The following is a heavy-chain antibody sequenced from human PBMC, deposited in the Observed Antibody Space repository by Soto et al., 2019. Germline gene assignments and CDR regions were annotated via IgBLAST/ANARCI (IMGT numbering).Heavy chain of an antibody. CDR2: IYYSGST. Sequence: TLSLTCAVSGGSISTSYWWSWVRQPPGKGLEWIGYIYYSGSTYYNPSFKSRVTISVDTSKNQFSLKLSSVTAADTAVYYCARSIDPWGQGTLVTVSS. V-gene: IGHV4-31*11. CDR3: ARSIDP. J-gene: IGHJ5*02. CDR1: GGSISTSYW.